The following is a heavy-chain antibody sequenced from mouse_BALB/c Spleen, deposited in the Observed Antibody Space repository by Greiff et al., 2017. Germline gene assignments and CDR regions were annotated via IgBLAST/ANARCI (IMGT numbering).Heavy chain of an antibody. CDR3: ARESGNYGGAWFAY. CDR1: GFTFTDYY. V-gene: IGHV7-3*02. J-gene: IGHJ3*01. Sequence: EVKLVESGGGLVQPGGSLRLSCATSGFTFTDYYMSWVRQPPGKALEWLGFIRNKANGYTTEYSASVKGRFTISRDNSQSILYLQMNTLRAEDSATYYCARESGNYGGAWFAYWGQGTLVTVSA. CDR2: IRNKANGYTT. D-gene: IGHD2-1*01.